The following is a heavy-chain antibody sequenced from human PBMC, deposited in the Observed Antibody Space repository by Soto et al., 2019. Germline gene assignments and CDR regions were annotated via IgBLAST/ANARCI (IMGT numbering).Heavy chain of an antibody. D-gene: IGHD3-3*01. J-gene: IGHJ4*02. V-gene: IGHV4-61*01. CDR3: ARDFAYFDS. Sequence: SETLSLTCTVSGGSFKSGSYSWSWIRQPPGKGLEWIGYVYHTGRTSYNPSLKSRVSISMDTSKNQFSLNLDSVTAADTAVYFCARDFAYFDSWGQGILVTVSS. CDR1: GGSFKSGSYS. CDR2: VYHTGRT.